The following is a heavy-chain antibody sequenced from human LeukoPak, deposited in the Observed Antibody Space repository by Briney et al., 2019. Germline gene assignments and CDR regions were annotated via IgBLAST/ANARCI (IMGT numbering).Heavy chain of an antibody. CDR2: IIPILNIT. CDR3: ARDDDRAREIDY. V-gene: IGHV1-69*04. D-gene: IGHD3-22*01. J-gene: IGHJ4*02. CDR1: RGTFSKYA. Sequence: GASVKVSCKASRGTFSKYAISWVRRAPGQGLEWMGRIIPILNITHYAQKFQGRVTIAADKSTSTAYMELSSLKSEDTAVYYCARDDDRAREIDYWGQGTLVTVSS.